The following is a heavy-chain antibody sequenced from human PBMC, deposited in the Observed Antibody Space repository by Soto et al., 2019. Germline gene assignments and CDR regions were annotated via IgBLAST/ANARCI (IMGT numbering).Heavy chain of an antibody. CDR3: ATLFSVGVTRRSFPDFVY. CDR1: GFTFNTYP. V-gene: IGHV3-23*01. J-gene: IGHJ4*02. D-gene: IGHD2-2*01. CDR2: ISTSGGST. Sequence: EVQLLDSGGGLVRPGGSLRLSCAASGFTFNTYPMSWVRQAPGKGLEWVSAISTSGGSTYYADSVKGRFTISRDNSKNTVLLQMNSLRAADTAVYSCATLFSVGVTRRSFPDFVYWCQGTRVTVTS.